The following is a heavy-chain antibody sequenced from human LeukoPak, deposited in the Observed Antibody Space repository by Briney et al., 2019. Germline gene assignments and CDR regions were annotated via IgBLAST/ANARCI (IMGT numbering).Heavy chain of an antibody. Sequence: SETLSLTCTVSGGSIRSYYWSWIRQPPGKGLEWIGYIYYSGSTNYNPSLKSRVTISVDTSKNQFSLKLSSVTAADTAVYYCARYDSSGYYPDYWGQGTLVTVSS. CDR2: IYYSGST. V-gene: IGHV4-59*01. J-gene: IGHJ4*02. D-gene: IGHD3-22*01. CDR1: GGSIRSYY. CDR3: ARYDSSGYYPDY.